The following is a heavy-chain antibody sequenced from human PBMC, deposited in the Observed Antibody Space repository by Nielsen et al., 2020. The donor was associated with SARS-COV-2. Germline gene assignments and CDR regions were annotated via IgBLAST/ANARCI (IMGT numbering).Heavy chain of an antibody. J-gene: IGHJ4*02. D-gene: IGHD1-26*01. CDR3: ARGREVRFDY. V-gene: IGHV4-34*01. Sequence: SETLSLTCAVYGGSFSGYYWSWIRQPPGKGLEWIGEINHSGSTNYNPSLKSRVTTSVDTSKNQFSLKLSSVTAADTAVYYCARGREVRFDYWGQGTLVTVSS. CDR1: GGSFSGYY. CDR2: INHSGST.